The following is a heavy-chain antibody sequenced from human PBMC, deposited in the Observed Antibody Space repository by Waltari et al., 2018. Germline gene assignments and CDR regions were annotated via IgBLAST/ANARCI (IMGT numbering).Heavy chain of an antibody. Sequence: QVQLQQWGAGLLKPSETLSLTCAVYGGSFSGSYWSWIRQPPGKGLEWIGEINHSGSTNYNPSLKSRVTISVDTSKNQFSLKLSSVTAADTAVYYCARAAQEIYCGGDCTSDFDYWGQGTLVTVSS. D-gene: IGHD2-21*02. CDR2: INHSGST. J-gene: IGHJ4*02. CDR1: GGSFSGSY. V-gene: IGHV4-34*01. CDR3: ARAAQEIYCGGDCTSDFDY.